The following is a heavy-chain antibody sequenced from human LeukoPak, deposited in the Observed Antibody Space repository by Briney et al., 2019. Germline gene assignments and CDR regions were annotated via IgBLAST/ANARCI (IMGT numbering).Heavy chain of an antibody. D-gene: IGHD6-13*01. V-gene: IGHV3-23*01. CDR3: AKVKDLKPVAAAGARFDH. Sequence: GGSLRLSCAASGFTFSSYAMSWVRQAPGKGLEWVSAISGSGGGTYYADSVKGRFTISRDNSKNTMYLQMNSLRAEDTAVYFCAKVKDLKPVAAAGARFDHWGQGTLVTVSS. J-gene: IGHJ4*02. CDR1: GFTFSSYA. CDR2: ISGSGGGT.